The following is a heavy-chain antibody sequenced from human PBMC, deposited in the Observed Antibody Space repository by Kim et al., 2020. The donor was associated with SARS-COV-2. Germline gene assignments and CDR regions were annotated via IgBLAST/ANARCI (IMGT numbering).Heavy chain of an antibody. CDR1: GYTFTSYG. D-gene: IGHD6-19*01. V-gene: IGHV1-18*01. Sequence: ASVKVSCKASGYTFTSYGISWVRQAPGQGLEWMGWISAYNGNTNYAQKLQGRVTMTTDTSTSTAYMELRSLRSDDTAVYYCARDDDRSSGWYPPFDYWGQGTLVTVSS. CDR2: ISAYNGNT. J-gene: IGHJ4*02. CDR3: ARDDDRSSGWYPPFDY.